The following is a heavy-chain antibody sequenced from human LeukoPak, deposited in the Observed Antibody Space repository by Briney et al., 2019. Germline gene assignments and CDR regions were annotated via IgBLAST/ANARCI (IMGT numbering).Heavy chain of an antibody. J-gene: IGHJ3*02. D-gene: IGHD6-13*01. Sequence: PGGSLRLSCAASGFTFSDEYMSWLRQAPGKGLEWISCVSNSGSTIYYADSVKGRFTISRDNVKNSLYLQMNSLRVEDTAVYYCARDGAYSASNIWGQGTMVAVSS. CDR3: ARDGAYSASNI. V-gene: IGHV3-11*01. CDR1: GFTFSDEY. CDR2: VSNSGSTI.